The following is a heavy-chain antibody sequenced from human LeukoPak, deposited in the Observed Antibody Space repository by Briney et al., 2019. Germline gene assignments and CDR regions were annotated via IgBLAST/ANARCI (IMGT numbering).Heavy chain of an antibody. Sequence: SVKVSCKASGYTFTDYYMHWVRQAPGQGFEWMGWINPNDGDTNYAQKFQGRVTMTRDTSISTAHMEVSRLRSDDTAVYYCARANFLYCGSSTCLFDYWGQGTLVTVSS. D-gene: IGHD2-2*01. CDR2: INPNDGDT. CDR1: GYTFTDYY. V-gene: IGHV1-2*02. J-gene: IGHJ4*02. CDR3: ARANFLYCGSSTCLFDY.